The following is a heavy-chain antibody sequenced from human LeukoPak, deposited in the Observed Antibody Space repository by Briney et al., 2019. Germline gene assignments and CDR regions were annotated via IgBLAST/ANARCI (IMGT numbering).Heavy chain of an antibody. J-gene: IGHJ4*02. CDR1: GYSFTSYW. Sequence: GESLKISCKGSGYSFTSYWICWVRQMPGKGLEWMGIIYPGDSDTRYSPSFQGQVTISADKSISTAYLQWSSLKASDTAMYYCARLPWDYYDSSGYYYFDYWGQGTLVTVSS. V-gene: IGHV5-51*01. CDR3: ARLPWDYYDSSGYYYFDY. CDR2: IYPGDSDT. D-gene: IGHD3-22*01.